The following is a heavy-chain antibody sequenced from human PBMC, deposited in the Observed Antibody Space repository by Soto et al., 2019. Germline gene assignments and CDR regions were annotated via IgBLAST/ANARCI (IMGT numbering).Heavy chain of an antibody. CDR3: AKDPCDSLTGYNNWFDP. CDR2: ISWNSGNI. V-gene: IGHV3-9*01. CDR1: GFTFHNYA. D-gene: IGHD3-9*01. J-gene: IGHJ5*02. Sequence: GGSLRLSCAASGFTFHNYAMHWVRQAPGKGLEWVAGISWNSGNIDFGDSVKGRFTISRDNAKNSLYLQMNSLRPDDTAVYYCAKDPCDSLTGYNNWFDPWGQGTLVTVSS.